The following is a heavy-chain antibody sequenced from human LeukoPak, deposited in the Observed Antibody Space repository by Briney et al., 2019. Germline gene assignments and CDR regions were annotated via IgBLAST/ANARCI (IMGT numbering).Heavy chain of an antibody. CDR1: GFTFSSYA. D-gene: IGHD4-17*01. CDR2: ISSSTSYI. J-gene: IGHJ4*02. Sequence: GGSLRLSCAASGFTFSSYAMSWVRQAPGKGLEWVSSISSSTSYIYYADSVKGRFTISKDNAKNSLYLQMNSLRAEDTAVYYCARAGGSTVSHSDYWGQGTLVAVSS. CDR3: ARAGGSTVSHSDY. V-gene: IGHV3-21*01.